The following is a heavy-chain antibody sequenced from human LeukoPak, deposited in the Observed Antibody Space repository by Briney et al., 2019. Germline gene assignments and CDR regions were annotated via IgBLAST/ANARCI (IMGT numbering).Heavy chain of an antibody. V-gene: IGHV3-66*01. CDR1: GFTVNNNY. CDR2: IYGGGST. D-gene: IGHD3-3*01. J-gene: IGHJ4*02. CDR3: AAGVVIPGSVDY. Sequence: GGSLRLSCAASGFTVNNNYMIWVRQAPGKGLEWVSVIYGGGSTYYADSVKGRFIISRDHSKNALYLQMNSLRAEDTAVYYCAAGVVIPGSVDYWGQGTLVTVSS.